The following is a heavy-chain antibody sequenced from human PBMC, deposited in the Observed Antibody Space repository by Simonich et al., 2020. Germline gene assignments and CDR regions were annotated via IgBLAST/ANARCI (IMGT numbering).Heavy chain of an antibody. Sequence: QVQLVQSGAEVKKPGASVKVSCKASGYTFTSYDINWVRQATGQGLEGIGWMNPNSGNTGYAKKFQGRVTITRNTSISTAYMELSSLRSEDTAVYYCARARYCSSTSCYNWFDPWGQGTLVTVSS. D-gene: IGHD2-2*01. J-gene: IGHJ5*02. CDR2: MNPNSGNT. V-gene: IGHV1-8*03. CDR1: GYTFTSYD. CDR3: ARARYCSSTSCYNWFDP.